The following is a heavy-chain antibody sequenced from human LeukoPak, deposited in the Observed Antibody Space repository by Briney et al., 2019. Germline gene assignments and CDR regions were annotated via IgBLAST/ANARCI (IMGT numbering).Heavy chain of an antibody. CDR3: ARKRPSWFDP. CDR2: IKEDGSEK. J-gene: IGHJ5*02. CDR1: GFTFSNYW. V-gene: IGHV3-7*01. Sequence: GGAPRLSFAAPGFTFSNYWMSWGRQAPGKGLEWVANIKEDGSEKYYVDSVKGRFTISRDNAKNSLYLQMNSLRAEDTAVYYCARKRPSWFDPWGQGTLVTVSS.